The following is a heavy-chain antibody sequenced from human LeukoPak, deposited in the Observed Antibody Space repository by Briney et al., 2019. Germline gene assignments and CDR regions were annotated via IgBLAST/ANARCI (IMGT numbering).Heavy chain of an antibody. D-gene: IGHD4-11*01. J-gene: IGHJ6*03. CDR3: ARATEQPDYSDYYYYMDV. CDR2: IIPIFGTA. Sequence: SVKVSCKASGGTFSSYAISWVRQAPGQGLEWMGGIIPIFGTANYAQKFQGRVTITADKSTSTAYMELSSLRSEDTAVYYCARATEQPDYSDYYYYMDVWGKGTTVTVSS. CDR1: GGTFSSYA. V-gene: IGHV1-69*06.